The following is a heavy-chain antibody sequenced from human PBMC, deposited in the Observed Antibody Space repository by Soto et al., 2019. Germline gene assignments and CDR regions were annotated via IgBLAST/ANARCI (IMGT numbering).Heavy chain of an antibody. CDR3: ARVPDY. Sequence: QVQLQESGAGLVKPSQTLSLTCTVSGGSISSGGYYWSWIRQHPGKGLEWMGYIYYRGSTYYNPTIESRVTISGDTSKNQSSLKLSSVTAADTAVYYCARVPDYWGQGTLVTVSS. CDR1: GGSISSGGYY. J-gene: IGHJ4*02. CDR2: IYYRGST. V-gene: IGHV4-31*03.